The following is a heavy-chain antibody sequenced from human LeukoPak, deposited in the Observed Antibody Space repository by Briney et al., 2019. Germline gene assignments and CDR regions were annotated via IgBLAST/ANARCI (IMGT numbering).Heavy chain of an antibody. V-gene: IGHV4-39*07. Sequence: SETLSLTCTVSGGSISGSSYYWGWIRQPPGKGLEWIGSIYYSGSTFYNPSLKSRATISVDTSKNQFSLKLSSVTAADTAVYYCARRVTIFGVVTLGYAFDIWGQGTMVTVSS. J-gene: IGHJ3*02. CDR3: ARRVTIFGVVTLGYAFDI. D-gene: IGHD3-3*01. CDR1: GGSISGSSYY. CDR2: IYYSGST.